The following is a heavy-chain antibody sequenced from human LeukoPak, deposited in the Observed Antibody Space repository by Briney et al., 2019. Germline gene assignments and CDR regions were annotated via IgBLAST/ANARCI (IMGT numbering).Heavy chain of an antibody. CDR2: INHSGST. D-gene: IGHD3-22*01. J-gene: IGHJ5*02. V-gene: IGHV4-34*01. CDR3: ARDSYYDSSGYLWFDP. CDR1: GGSFSGYY. Sequence: PSETLSLTCAVYGGSFSGYYWSWIRQPPGKGLEWIGEINHSGSTNYNPSLKSRVTISVDTSKNQFSLKLSSVTAADTAVYYCARDSYYDSSGYLWFDPWGQGTLVTVSS.